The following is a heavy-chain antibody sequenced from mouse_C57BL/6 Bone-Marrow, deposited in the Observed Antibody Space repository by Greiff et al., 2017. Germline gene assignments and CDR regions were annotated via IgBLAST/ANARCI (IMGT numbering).Heavy chain of an antibody. CDR3: AREGDYYGSSSGFDY. D-gene: IGHD1-1*01. Sequence: QVQLQQSGAELARPGASVKLSCKASGYTFTSYGISWVKQRPGQGLEWIGEIYPRSGNTYYTEKFKGKATLTADKSSSTAYMELRSLTSEDSAVXFCAREGDYYGSSSGFDYWGQGTTLTVSS. CDR1: GYTFTSYG. CDR2: IYPRSGNT. V-gene: IGHV1-81*01. J-gene: IGHJ2*01.